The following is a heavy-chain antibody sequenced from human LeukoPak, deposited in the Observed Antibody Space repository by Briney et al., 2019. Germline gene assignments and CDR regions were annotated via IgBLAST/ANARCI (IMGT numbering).Heavy chain of an antibody. V-gene: IGHV3-23*01. J-gene: IGHJ4*02. CDR2: ISGSGAST. CDR3: ARHGEAGSGWFI. Sequence: GGSLRLSCAASGFTFTSYAMSWVRQAPGKGLEWVSSISGSGASTDYADSVNGRFTISRDNSKNTLDLQMNSLRDENTAVYYCARHGEAGSGWFIWGQGTLVTVSS. CDR1: GFTFTSYA. D-gene: IGHD6-19*01.